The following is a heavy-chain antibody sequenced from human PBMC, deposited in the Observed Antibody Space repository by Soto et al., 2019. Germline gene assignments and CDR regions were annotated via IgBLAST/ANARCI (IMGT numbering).Heavy chain of an antibody. V-gene: IGHV2-26*01. CDR2: IFSNDEK. D-gene: IGHD3-10*01. J-gene: IGHJ6*02. CDR1: GFSLSNARMG. CDR3: ARIGGAGLLWFGELGMDV. Sequence: QVTLKESGPVLVKPTETLTLTCTVSGFSLSNARMGVSWIRQPPGKALEWLAHIFSNDEKSYSTSLKSRLTGSTETSKSQVVLTMTSMDPVDTATYYCARIGGAGLLWFGELGMDVWGQGTTVTVSS.